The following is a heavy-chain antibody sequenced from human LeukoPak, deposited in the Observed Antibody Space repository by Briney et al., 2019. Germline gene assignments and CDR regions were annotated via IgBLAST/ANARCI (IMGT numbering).Heavy chain of an antibody. CDR1: GGSISSSTYY. D-gene: IGHD3-10*01. CDR2: VYYSGST. J-gene: IGHJ6*02. V-gene: IGHV4-39*07. Sequence: PSETLSLTCTVSGGSISSSTYYWGWIRQTPGKGLEWIGSVYYSGSTHYNPSLKSRVTISVDTSKNQFSLKLSSVTAADTAVYYCARGPIGGSRGFPTKEYGMDVWGQGTTVSVSS. CDR3: ARGPIGGSRGFPTKEYGMDV.